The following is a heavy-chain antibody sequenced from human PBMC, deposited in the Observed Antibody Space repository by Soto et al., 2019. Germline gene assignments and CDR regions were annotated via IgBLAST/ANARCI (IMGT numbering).Heavy chain of an antibody. CDR2: ISYDGSNK. V-gene: IGHV3-30*18. CDR3: AKGIYGDYISYGMDV. D-gene: IGHD4-17*01. Sequence: GGSLRLSCAASGFTFSSYGMHWVRQAPGKGLEWVAVISYDGSNKYYADSVKGRFTISRDNSKNTLYLQMNSPRAEDTAVYYCAKGIYGDYISYGMDVWGQGTTVTVSS. J-gene: IGHJ6*02. CDR1: GFTFSSYG.